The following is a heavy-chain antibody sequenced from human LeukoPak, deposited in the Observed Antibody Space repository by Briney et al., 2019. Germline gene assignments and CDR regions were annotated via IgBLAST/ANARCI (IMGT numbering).Heavy chain of an antibody. CDR1: GYTFTDYY. D-gene: IGHD3-16*02. CDR3: AKSRMITFGGVIAPAAFDI. CDR2: INPNSGGT. V-gene: IGHV1-2*02. Sequence: ASVKVSCKASGYTFTDYYMHWVRQAPGQGLEWMGWINPNSGGTNYAQKFQGRVTMTRDTSITTAYMELSRLRSDDTAVYYCAKSRMITFGGVIAPAAFDIWGQGTMVTVSS. J-gene: IGHJ3*02.